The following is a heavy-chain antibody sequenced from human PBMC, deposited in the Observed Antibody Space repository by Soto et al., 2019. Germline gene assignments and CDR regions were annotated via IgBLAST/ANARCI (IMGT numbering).Heavy chain of an antibody. CDR3: ARGNTVVPAANYYYYGMDV. V-gene: IGHV4-59*01. D-gene: IGHD2-2*01. J-gene: IGHJ6*02. Sequence: KTSETLSLTCTVSGGSISSYYWSWIRQPPGKGLEWIGYIYYSGSTNYNPSLKSRVTISVDTSKNQFSLKLSSVTAADTAVYYCARGNTVVPAANYYYYGMDVWGQGTTVTVSS. CDR2: IYYSGST. CDR1: GGSISSYY.